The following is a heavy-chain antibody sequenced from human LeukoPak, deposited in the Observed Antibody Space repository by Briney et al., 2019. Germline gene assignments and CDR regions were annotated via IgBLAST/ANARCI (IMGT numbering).Heavy chain of an antibody. CDR2: IWYDGSNK. CDR1: GFTFSSYG. D-gene: IGHD2-8*01. Sequence: PGGSLRLSCAASGFTFSSYGMHWVRQAPGKGLEWVAVIWYDGSNKYYADSVKGRFTISRDNSKNTLYLQMNSLRAEDTAVYYCARDNGKLLDAFDIWGQGTMVTVSS. J-gene: IGHJ3*02. V-gene: IGHV3-33*01. CDR3: ARDNGKLLDAFDI.